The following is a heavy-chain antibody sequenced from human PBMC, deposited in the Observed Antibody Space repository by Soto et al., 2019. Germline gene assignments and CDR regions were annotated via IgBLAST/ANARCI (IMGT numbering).Heavy chain of an antibody. CDR3: ARDQGREFLKGSGMDV. D-gene: IGHD3-10*01. CDR1: GYSFSRYY. Sequence: QVQLQESGPGLVKPSETLFLTCTVSGYSFSRYYLSWIRLSPGKGLEWIGYIYYSGETNYNPSVKSRVTISVDRTKNQFSLKLSSVTAADTAVYYCARDQGREFLKGSGMDVWGQGTTVTVSS. J-gene: IGHJ6*02. CDR2: IYYSGET. V-gene: IGHV4-59*01.